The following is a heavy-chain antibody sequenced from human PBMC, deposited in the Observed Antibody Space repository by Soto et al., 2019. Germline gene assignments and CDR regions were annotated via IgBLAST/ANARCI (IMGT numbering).Heavy chain of an antibody. Sequence: GSLRLSCAASGFTFSSYSMNWVRQAPGKGLEWVSSISSSSSYIYYADSVKGRFTISRDNAKNSLYLQMNSLRAEDTAVYYCARERYCSSTSCLFDYWGQGTLVTVSS. CDR2: ISSSSSYI. J-gene: IGHJ4*02. CDR3: ARERYCSSTSCLFDY. V-gene: IGHV3-21*01. CDR1: GFTFSSYS. D-gene: IGHD2-2*01.